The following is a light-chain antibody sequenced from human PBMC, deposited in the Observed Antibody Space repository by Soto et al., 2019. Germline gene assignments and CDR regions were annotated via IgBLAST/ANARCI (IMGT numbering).Light chain of an antibody. CDR2: LEGSGSY. CDR3: ETWDSNRHVV. CDR1: SGHSSYI. Sequence: QAVVTQSSSASASLGSSVKLTCTLSSGHSSYIIAWHQQQPGKAPRYLMKLEGSGSYNKGSGVPDRFSGSSSGADRYLTISNLQSEDEADYYCETWDSNRHVVFGGGTKLTVL. J-gene: IGLJ2*01. V-gene: IGLV4-60*03.